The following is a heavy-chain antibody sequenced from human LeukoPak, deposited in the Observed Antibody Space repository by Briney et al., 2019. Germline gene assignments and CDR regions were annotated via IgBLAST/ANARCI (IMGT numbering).Heavy chain of an antibody. CDR1: GYTFTSYG. D-gene: IGHD3-10*01. Sequence: ASVKVSCKASGYTFTSYGISWVRQAPGQGLEWMGWICAYNGNTNYAQKLQGRVTMTTDTSTSTAYMELRSLRSDDTAVYYCARDGLLWFGEPSGYYYMDVWGKGTTVTVSS. V-gene: IGHV1-18*01. J-gene: IGHJ6*03. CDR2: ICAYNGNT. CDR3: ARDGLLWFGEPSGYYYMDV.